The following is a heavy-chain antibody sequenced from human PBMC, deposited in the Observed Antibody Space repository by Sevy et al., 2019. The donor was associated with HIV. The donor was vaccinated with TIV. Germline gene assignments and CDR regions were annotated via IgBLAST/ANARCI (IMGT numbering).Heavy chain of an antibody. D-gene: IGHD2-21*01. Sequence: GGSLRLSCAASGFTFSPYWMTWVRQAPGKGLEWVANIRPDGSDKYYVDSVKGRFTISRDNAKNSLYLQMNSLRADDTAMYYCARGVVLDCWGQGALVTLSS. CDR3: ARGVVLDC. CDR2: IRPDGSDK. CDR1: GFTFSPYW. V-gene: IGHV3-7*01. J-gene: IGHJ4*02.